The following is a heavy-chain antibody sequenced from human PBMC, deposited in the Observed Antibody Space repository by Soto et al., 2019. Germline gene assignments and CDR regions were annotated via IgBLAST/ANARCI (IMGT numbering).Heavy chain of an antibody. CDR3: ARGVPENRPYYYYVMEV. J-gene: IGHJ6*02. Sequence: ASVKACWKDSGYTFTDYSRRWVCQAPGQRLEWMGWINAANGNTKYSQRFQGRVTITRDTSASTAYMELGTLRSEDTTVYYCARGVPENRPYYYYVMEVWRQGTTVTVSS. V-gene: IGHV1-3*01. CDR1: GYTFTDYS. D-gene: IGHD6-6*01. CDR2: INAANGNT.